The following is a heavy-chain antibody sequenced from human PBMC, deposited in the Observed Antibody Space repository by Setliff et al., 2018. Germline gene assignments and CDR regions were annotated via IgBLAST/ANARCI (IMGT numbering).Heavy chain of an antibody. CDR2: MYSGGDT. D-gene: IGHD3-3*01. CDR3: AGQGPIFGSGLIPGFDQ. CDR1: GFTFTDYA. J-gene: IGHJ4*02. V-gene: IGHV3-23*01. Sequence: PGGSLRLSCAASGFTFTDYAMTWVRQAPGKGLEWVSTMYSGGDTYYTDSVKGRFTTSRDNSKNTLSLQMSSLRTEDTAIYFCAGQGPIFGSGLIPGFDQWGQGTMVTVSS.